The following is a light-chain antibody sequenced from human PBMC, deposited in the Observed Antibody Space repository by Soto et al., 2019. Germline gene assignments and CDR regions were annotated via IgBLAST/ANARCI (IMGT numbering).Light chain of an antibody. V-gene: IGKV3-11*01. J-gene: IGKJ5*01. CDR1: QSFRGL. CDR2: DAY. CDR3: QQRHMWPLT. Sequence: EVVLTQSPVTLSLSPGERATLSCRASQSFRGLLAWYQQKPGQAPRLLIYDAYNRATGIPPRFSGSGSGTDFTLTISSLEPEASAVYYCQQRHMWPLTFGQGTRLEIK.